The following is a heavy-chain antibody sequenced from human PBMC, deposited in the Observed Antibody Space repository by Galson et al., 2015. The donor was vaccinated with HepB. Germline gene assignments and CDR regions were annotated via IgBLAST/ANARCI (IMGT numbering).Heavy chain of an antibody. Sequence: SLRLSCATSGFTFDNYAMNWVRQAPGKGLEWVSGIEDSGDKTYYAESVKGRFTISRDNAKNTLYLQMNSLRVDDTAIYYCVKDMGPSFDDAFDLWGQGTMVTVSS. J-gene: IGHJ3*01. CDR3: VKDMGPSFDDAFDL. CDR2: IEDSGDKT. V-gene: IGHV3-23*01. CDR1: GFTFDNYA. D-gene: IGHD3-9*01.